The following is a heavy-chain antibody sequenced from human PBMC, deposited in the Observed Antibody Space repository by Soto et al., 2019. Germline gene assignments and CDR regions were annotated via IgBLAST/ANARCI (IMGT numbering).Heavy chain of an antibody. CDR1: GFTFSSYA. CDR2: ISGSGGSA. D-gene: IGHD3-22*01. V-gene: IGHV3-23*01. Sequence: GGSLRLSCAASGFTFSSYAMSWVRQAPGKGLEWVSAISGSGGSAYYADSVKGRFTISRDNSKNTLYLQMNSLRAEDTAVYYCAKVQEDYYDSSGYYSYWGQGTLVTVSS. CDR3: AKVQEDYYDSSGYYSY. J-gene: IGHJ4*02.